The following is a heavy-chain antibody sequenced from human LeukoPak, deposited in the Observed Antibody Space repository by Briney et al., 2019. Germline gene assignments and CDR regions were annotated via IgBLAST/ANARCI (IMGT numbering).Heavy chain of an antibody. V-gene: IGHV3-30-3*01. D-gene: IGHD4-17*01. Sequence: GGSLRLSCAASGFTFSSYSMHWVRQAPGKGLEWVAVISYDGSSEYYADSVRGRFTISRDNSKNTLYLQMNSLGTEDTAVYYCTTYGDYGPGSDYWGQGTLVTVSS. CDR3: TTYGDYGPGSDY. CDR2: ISYDGSSE. J-gene: IGHJ4*02. CDR1: GFTFSSYS.